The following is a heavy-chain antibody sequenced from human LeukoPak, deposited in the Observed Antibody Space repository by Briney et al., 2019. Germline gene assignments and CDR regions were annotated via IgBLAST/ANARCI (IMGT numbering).Heavy chain of an antibody. Sequence: SETLSLTCAVYGGSFSGYYWSWIRQPPGKGLEWVGEINHSGSTNYNPSLKSRVTISVDTSKNQFSLKLSSVTAADTAVYYCARGQRITIFGVVITPGPPDYWGQGTLVTVSS. CDR3: ARGQRITIFGVVITPGPPDY. V-gene: IGHV4-34*01. CDR2: INHSGST. D-gene: IGHD3-3*01. J-gene: IGHJ4*02. CDR1: GGSFSGYY.